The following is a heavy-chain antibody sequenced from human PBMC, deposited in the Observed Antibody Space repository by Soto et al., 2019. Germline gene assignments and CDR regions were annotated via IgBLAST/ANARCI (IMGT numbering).Heavy chain of an antibody. V-gene: IGHV2-5*02. CDR1: AFSLSTGGVG. CDR3: IQSRCGGDCLQSYASYYYYGMDV. CDR2: IYWDDDK. Sequence: QITLKESGPTLVKPTQTLTLTCTFSAFSLSTGGVGVGWIRQPPGKALEWLALIYWDDDKRYSPSLRSRLTITKDTHKNQTVLTMTNMDPVVTATYYCIQSRCGGDCLQSYASYYYYGMDVWGQGTTVTVSS. J-gene: IGHJ6*01. D-gene: IGHD2-21*02.